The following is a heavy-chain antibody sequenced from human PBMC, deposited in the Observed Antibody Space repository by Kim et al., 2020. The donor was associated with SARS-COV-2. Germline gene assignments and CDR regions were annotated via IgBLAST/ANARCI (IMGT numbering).Heavy chain of an antibody. V-gene: IGHV4-59*01. J-gene: IGHJ3*02. CDR1: GASINTYY. Sequence: SETLSLTCTVSGASINTYYWSWVRQPPGKGLEWIGYIYYTGSTNYNPSLESRVSISVDTSKSQFSLNLSSVTAADTALYYCARVGRAVTPRNAFDIWGQGTMVTVSS. D-gene: IGHD4-17*01. CDR2: IYYTGST. CDR3: ARVGRAVTPRNAFDI.